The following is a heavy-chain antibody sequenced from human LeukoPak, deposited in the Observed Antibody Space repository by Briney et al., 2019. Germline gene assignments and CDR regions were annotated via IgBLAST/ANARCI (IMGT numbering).Heavy chain of an antibody. J-gene: IGHJ4*02. CDR2: ISGYNGNT. CDR1: GYTFAIHG. CDR3: AREGGGSGSYPDY. Sequence: ASVKVSCKASGYTFAIHGVNWVRQAPGQGLEWMGWISGYNGNTNYAQKFQGRVTMTRDTSTSTAYMELRSLRSDDTAVYYCAREGGGSGSYPDYWGQGTLVTVSS. D-gene: IGHD3-10*01. V-gene: IGHV1-18*01.